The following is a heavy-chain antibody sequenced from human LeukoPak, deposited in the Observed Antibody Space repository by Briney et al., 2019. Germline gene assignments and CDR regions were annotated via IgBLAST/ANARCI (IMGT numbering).Heavy chain of an antibody. CDR2: ISGSGSST. D-gene: IGHD3-16*01. CDR1: RFTFSNYA. Sequence: GGSLRLSCAASRFTFSNYAVSWVRQAPGKGLEWVSGISGSGSSTYYADSVKGRFTISRDNSKNTLYLQMNSLRAEDTAVYYCAKDNSLRLTQRGYFDYWGQGTLVTVSS. V-gene: IGHV3-23*01. J-gene: IGHJ4*02. CDR3: AKDNSLRLTQRGYFDY.